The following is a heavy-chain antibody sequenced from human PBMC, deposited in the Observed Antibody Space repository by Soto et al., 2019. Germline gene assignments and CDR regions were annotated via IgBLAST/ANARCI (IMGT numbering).Heavy chain of an antibody. CDR2: IIPILGIA. Sequence: QVQLVQSGAEVKKPGSSVKVSCKASGGTFSSYTISWVRQAPGQGLEWMGRIIPILGIASYAQKFQGRVTITADKSTSTAYMELSSLRSEDTAVYWCVVRGVPVSDYWGQGTLVTVSS. CDR3: VVRGVPVSDY. D-gene: IGHD3-10*01. J-gene: IGHJ4*02. CDR1: GGTFSSYT. V-gene: IGHV1-69*02.